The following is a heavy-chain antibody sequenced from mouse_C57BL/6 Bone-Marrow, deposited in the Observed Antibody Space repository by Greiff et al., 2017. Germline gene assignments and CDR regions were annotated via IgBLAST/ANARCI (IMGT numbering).Heavy chain of an antibody. CDR3: ARGITTVEAWFAY. J-gene: IGHJ3*01. Sequence: EVMLVESGGGLVKPGGSLKLSCAASGFTFSDYGMHWVRQAPEKGLEWVAYISSGSSTIYYADTVKGRFTISRDTDKNTLFLQMTSLRSEDTAMYYCARGITTVEAWFAYWGQGTLVTVSA. CDR1: GFTFSDYG. CDR2: ISSGSSTI. V-gene: IGHV5-17*01. D-gene: IGHD1-1*01.